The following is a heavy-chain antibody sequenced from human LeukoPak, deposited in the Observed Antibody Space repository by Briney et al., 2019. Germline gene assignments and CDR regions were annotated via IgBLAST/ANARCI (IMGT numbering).Heavy chain of an antibody. V-gene: IGHV1-8*01. D-gene: IGHD3-3*01. CDR1: GYTFTSYD. CDR3: ARGIHDFWSGYYTGY. CDR2: MNPNSGNT. Sequence: ASVKVSRKASGYTFTSYDINWVRQATGQGLEWMGWMNPNSGNTGYAQKFQGRVTMTRNTSISTAYMELSSLRSEDTAVYYCARGIHDFWSGYYTGYWGQGTLVTVSS. J-gene: IGHJ4*02.